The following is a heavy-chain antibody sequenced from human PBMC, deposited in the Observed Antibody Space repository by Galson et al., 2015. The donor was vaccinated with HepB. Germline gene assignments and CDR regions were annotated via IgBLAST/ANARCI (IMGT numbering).Heavy chain of an antibody. V-gene: IGHV3-74*01. CDR1: GFTFNNYW. Sequence: SLRLSCAASGFTFNNYWMHWVRQTLGKGLIWVSRVDRDGTPTFADSVRGRFTISRDNDKNTVHLQMTSLTVEGTGVYYCATIERGGNRAFDVWGQGTVVTVSS. CDR3: ATIERGGNRAFDV. D-gene: IGHD5-24*01. CDR2: VDRDGTP. J-gene: IGHJ3*01.